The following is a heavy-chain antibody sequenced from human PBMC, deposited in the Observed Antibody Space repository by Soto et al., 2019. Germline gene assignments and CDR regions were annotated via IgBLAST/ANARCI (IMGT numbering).Heavy chain of an antibody. CDR2: ISSSSSYI. CDR3: ARDDTFGELFFDY. V-gene: IGHV3-21*01. D-gene: IGHD3-10*01. CDR1: GFTFSSYS. J-gene: IGHJ4*02. Sequence: PGGSLRLSCAASGFTFSSYSMNWVRQAPGKGLEWFSSISSSSSYIYYADSVKGRFTISRDNAKNSLYLQMNSLRAEDTAVYYCARDDTFGELFFDYWGQGTLVTVSS.